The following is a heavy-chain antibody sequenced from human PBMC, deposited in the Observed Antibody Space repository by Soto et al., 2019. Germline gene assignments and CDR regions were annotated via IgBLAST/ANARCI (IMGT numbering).Heavy chain of an antibody. CDR3: AADTPPMLVVEDRGYY. V-gene: IGHV1-58*01. J-gene: IGHJ4*02. CDR2: IVVGSGNT. D-gene: IGHD3-22*01. Sequence: SVKVSCKASGFTFTSSAVQWVRQARGQRLEWIGWIVVGSGNTNYAQKFQERVTITRDMSTSTAYMELSSLRSEDTAVYYCAADTPPMLVVEDRGYYCRQATLVTVSS. CDR1: GFTFTSSA.